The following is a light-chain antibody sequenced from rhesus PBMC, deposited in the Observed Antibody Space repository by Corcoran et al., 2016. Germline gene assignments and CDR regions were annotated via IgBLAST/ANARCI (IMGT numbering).Light chain of an antibody. J-gene: IGKJ4*01. V-gene: IGKV3-42*03. CDR3: QQYNDWPLT. Sequence: EIVMTQSPATLSLSPGERATLSCRASQSVSTNLAWYQQKPGQAPSLLIYGTTNRATGIPGRFGGSGSVTDFTLTISSLEPEDFAVYYGQQYNDWPLTFGGGTKVEIK. CDR2: GTT. CDR1: QSVSTN.